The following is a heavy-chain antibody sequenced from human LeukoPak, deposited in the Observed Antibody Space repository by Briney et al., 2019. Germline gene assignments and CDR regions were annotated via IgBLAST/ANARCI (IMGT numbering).Heavy chain of an antibody. Sequence: PGGSLRLSCAASGFTFSSYWMHWVRQAPGKGLVWVSRINSDGSSTSYADSVKGRFTISRDNAKNSLYLQMNSLRAEDMALYYCAKDTNYDFWSGPFDYWGEGTLVTVSS. V-gene: IGHV3-74*01. CDR1: GFTFSSYW. CDR3: AKDTNYDFWSGPFDY. D-gene: IGHD3-3*01. CDR2: INSDGSST. J-gene: IGHJ4*02.